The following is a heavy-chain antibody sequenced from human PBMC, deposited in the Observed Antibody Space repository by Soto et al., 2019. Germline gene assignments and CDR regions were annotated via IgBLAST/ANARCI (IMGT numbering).Heavy chain of an antibody. V-gene: IGHV3-23*01. CDR2: ISGSGGST. J-gene: IGHJ4*02. CDR3: AKDGDRGYYYFDY. CDR1: AFTFNDYA. D-gene: IGHD2-21*02. Sequence: PGGSLRLSCAASAFTFNDYAMTWVRQAPGKGLEWVSTISGSGGSTYYADSVKGRFTISRDNSKNTLYLQMNSLRAEDTAIYYCAKDGDRGYYYFDYWGQGTLVPVSS.